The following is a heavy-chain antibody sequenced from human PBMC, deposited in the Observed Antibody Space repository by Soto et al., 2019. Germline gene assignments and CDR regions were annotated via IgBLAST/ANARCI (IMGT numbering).Heavy chain of an antibody. J-gene: IGHJ4*02. Sequence: GGSLRLSCAASGFTFSSYGMHWVRQAPGKGLEWVAVISYDGSNKYYADSVKGRFTISRDNSKNTLYLQMNSLRAEDTAVYYCAKVHGTVTLDYWGRGTLVTVSS. CDR2: ISYDGSNK. CDR3: AKVHGTVTLDY. CDR1: GFTFSSYG. D-gene: IGHD4-4*01. V-gene: IGHV3-30*18.